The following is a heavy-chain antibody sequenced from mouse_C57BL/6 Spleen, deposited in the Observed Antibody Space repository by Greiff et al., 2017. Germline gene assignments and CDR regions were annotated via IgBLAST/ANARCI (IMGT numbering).Heavy chain of an antibody. CDR1: GYTFTSYW. Sequence: QVQLQQPGAELVRPGSSVKLSCKASGYTFTSYWMDWVKQRPGQGLEWIGNIYPSDSETPYNQKFKDKATLTVDKSSSTAYMQLSSLTSEDSAVYYCARTAQVPFAYWGQGTLVTVSA. V-gene: IGHV1-61*01. D-gene: IGHD3-2*02. CDR3: ARTAQVPFAY. J-gene: IGHJ3*01. CDR2: IYPSDSET.